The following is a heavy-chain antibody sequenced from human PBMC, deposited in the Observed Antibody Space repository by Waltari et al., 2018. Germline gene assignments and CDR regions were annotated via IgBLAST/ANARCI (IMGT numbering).Heavy chain of an antibody. D-gene: IGHD6-19*01. CDR2: IYHSGST. CDR3: ARVGAVAGTGGGWFDP. J-gene: IGHJ5*02. CDR1: GDSISSSNW. V-gene: IGHV4-4*02. Sequence: QVHLQQWGAGLLKPSETLSLTCAVYGDSISSSNWWSWVRQPPGKGLEWIGEIYHSGSTNYNPSLKSRVTISVDKSKNQFSLKLSSVTAADTAVYYCARVGAVAGTGGGWFDPWGQGTLVTVSS.